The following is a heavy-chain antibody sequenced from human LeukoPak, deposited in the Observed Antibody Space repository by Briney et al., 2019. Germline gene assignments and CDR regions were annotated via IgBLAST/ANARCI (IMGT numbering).Heavy chain of an antibody. J-gene: IGHJ4*02. CDR3: ARLGLLLLGGNIFDY. V-gene: IGHV4-39*01. D-gene: IGHD3-22*01. Sequence: SETLSLTCTVSGGSISSSSYYWGWIRQPPGKGLEWIVSIYYSGSTYYNPSLKSRVTISVDTAKNQFSLKLSSVTTADTAVYYCARLGLLLLGGNIFDYWGQGTLVTVSS. CDR2: IYYSGST. CDR1: GGSISSSSYY.